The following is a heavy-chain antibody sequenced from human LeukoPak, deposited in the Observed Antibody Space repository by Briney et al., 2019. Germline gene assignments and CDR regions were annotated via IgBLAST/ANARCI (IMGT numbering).Heavy chain of an antibody. J-gene: IGHJ4*02. CDR3: TRVGYVDEGIDY. V-gene: IGHV3-7*04. CDR1: GFPFSSYW. Sequence: GGSLRLSCVASGFPFSSYWMTWVRLAPGKGLEWVANIKQDGSKKSYVDSVKGRFTISRDNAKNSLYLQMNSLRAEDTAIYYCTRVGYVDEGIDYWGQGTLVTVPS. D-gene: IGHD4-17*01. CDR2: IKQDGSKK.